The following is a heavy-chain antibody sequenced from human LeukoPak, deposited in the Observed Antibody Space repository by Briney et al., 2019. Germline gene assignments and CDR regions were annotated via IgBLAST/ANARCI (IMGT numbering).Heavy chain of an antibody. D-gene: IGHD3-9*01. CDR2: ISGSGGST. Sequence: GGSLRLSCAASGFTFDDYGMTWVRQAPGKGLEWVSAISGSGGSTYYADSVKGRFTISRDNSNNTLDLQMNSLRAEDTAVYYCAKDRYYDILIGSRYFDYWGQGTLVTVSS. V-gene: IGHV3-23*01. CDR1: GFTFDDYG. CDR3: AKDRYYDILIGSRYFDY. J-gene: IGHJ4*02.